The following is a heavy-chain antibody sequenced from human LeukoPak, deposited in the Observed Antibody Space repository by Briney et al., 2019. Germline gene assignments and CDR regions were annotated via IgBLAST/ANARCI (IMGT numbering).Heavy chain of an antibody. CDR3: ARDTEMATITGRFFDY. CDR2: IYYSGST. J-gene: IGHJ4*02. D-gene: IGHD5-24*01. CDR1: GGSISGSSYY. Sequence: SETLSLTCTVSGGSISGSSYYWGWIRQPPGKGLEWIGSIYYSGSTYYNPSLKSQVTISVDTSKNQFSLKLSSVTAADTAGYYCARDTEMATITGRFFDYWGQGTLVTVSS. V-gene: IGHV4-39*07.